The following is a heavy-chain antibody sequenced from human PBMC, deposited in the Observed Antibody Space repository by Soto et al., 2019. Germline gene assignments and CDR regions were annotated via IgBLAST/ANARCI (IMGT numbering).Heavy chain of an antibody. CDR1: GGSISSSSYY. J-gene: IGHJ3*02. CDR3: RLYSGYYFGAFDI. D-gene: IGHD5-12*01. V-gene: IGHV4-39*01. Sequence: SETLSLTCTVSGGSISSSSYYWGWIRQPPGKGLEWIGSIYYSESTYYNPSLKSRVTISVDTSKNQFSLKLSSVTAADTAVYSCRLYSGYYFGAFDICGQGKMVTV. CDR2: IYYSEST.